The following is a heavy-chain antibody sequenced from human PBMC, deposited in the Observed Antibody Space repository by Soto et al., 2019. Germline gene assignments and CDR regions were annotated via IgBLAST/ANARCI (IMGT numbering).Heavy chain of an antibody. CDR3: ARDCVGTSGWWKTDDY. V-gene: IGHV4-4*02. CDR2: IYHSGST. D-gene: IGHD6-19*01. Sequence: SETLSLTCAVSGGSISSSNWWSWVRQPPGKGLEWIGEIYHSGSTNYNPSLKSRVTIAVDKSKNQFSLKLSSVTAADTAVYYCARDCVGTSGWWKTDDYWGQGTLVTVSS. CDR1: GGSISSSNW. J-gene: IGHJ4*02.